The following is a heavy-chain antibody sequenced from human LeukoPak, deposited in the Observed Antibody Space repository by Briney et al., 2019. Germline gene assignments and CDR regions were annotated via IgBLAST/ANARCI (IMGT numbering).Heavy chain of an antibody. D-gene: IGHD3-10*01. V-gene: IGHV4-31*03. J-gene: IGHJ4*02. CDR2: IYYSGST. CDR3: ARSPARGFMAYYFDY. Sequence: SETLSLTCTVSGGSISSGGYYWSWIRQHPGKGLEWIGYIYYSGSTYYNPSLKSRVTISVDTSKNQFSLKLSSVTAADTAVYYCARSPARGFMAYYFDYWGQGTLVTASS. CDR1: GGSISSGGYY.